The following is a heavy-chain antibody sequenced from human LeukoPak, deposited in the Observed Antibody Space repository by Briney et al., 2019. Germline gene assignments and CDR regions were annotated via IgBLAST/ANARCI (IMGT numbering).Heavy chain of an antibody. CDR2: IYYSGST. D-gene: IGHD1-26*01. V-gene: IGHV4-59*01. CDR1: GFTFSDYY. CDR3: ARVSGHSGSWAFDY. Sequence: LRLSCAASGFTFSDYYMSWIRQPPGKGLEWIGYIYYSGSTNYNPSLKSRVTISVDTSKNQFSLKLSSVTAADTAVYYCARVSGHSGSWAFDYWGQGTLVTVSS. J-gene: IGHJ4*02.